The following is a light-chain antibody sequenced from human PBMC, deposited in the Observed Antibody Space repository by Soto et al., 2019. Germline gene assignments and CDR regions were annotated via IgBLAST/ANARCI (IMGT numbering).Light chain of an antibody. CDR3: QLYGISPH. CDR2: SAS. CDR1: QSISDT. Sequence: EIVMTQSPATLSVSPGGRATLSCRASQSISDTLAWYQQKPGQAPRLLIYSASRGATGIPDRFSGSASGTDFTLTINRLEPEDFAVYYCQLYGISPHFGQGTRLEIK. V-gene: IGKV3-20*01. J-gene: IGKJ5*01.